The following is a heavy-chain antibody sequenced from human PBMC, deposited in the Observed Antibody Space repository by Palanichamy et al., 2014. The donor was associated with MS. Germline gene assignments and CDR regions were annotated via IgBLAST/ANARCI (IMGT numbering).Heavy chain of an antibody. CDR3: TSLVVAVSVQWGSYYFDH. V-gene: IGHV4-39*01. CDR2: IYYTGTS. J-gene: IGHJ4*01. D-gene: IGHD2-15*01. Sequence: QVQLQESGPGLVRPSETLSLTCNVSGVSINNYSHYWGWVRQTPGKTLEWIGNIYYTGTSYYSPSLRSRVTISMDTSKNQISLKLSSATASDTAVYYCTSLVVAVSVQWGSYYFDHWGQGALVTVSS. CDR1: GVSINNYSHY.